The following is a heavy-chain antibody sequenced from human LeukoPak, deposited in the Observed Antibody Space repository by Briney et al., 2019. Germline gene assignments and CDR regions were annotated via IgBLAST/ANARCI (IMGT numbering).Heavy chain of an antibody. CDR1: GGSFRGYY. CDR2: INHSGST. CDR3: ARVGDGYSEIDY. J-gene: IGHJ4*02. V-gene: IGHV4-34*01. Sequence: PSETMSLTCAVYGGSFRGYYWSWIRQPPGKGLEWIGEINHSGSTNYNPSLKSRVTISVDTSKNQFSLKLSSVTAADTAVYYCARVGDGYSEIDYWGQGTLVTVSS. D-gene: IGHD5-24*01.